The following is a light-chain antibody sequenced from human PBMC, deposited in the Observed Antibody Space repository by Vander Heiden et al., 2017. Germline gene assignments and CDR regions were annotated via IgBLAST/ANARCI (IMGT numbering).Light chain of an antibody. CDR3: SSYEGSNNGMI. CDR1: SSDVGGYNY. Sequence: QSALTQPPSASGSPGQSVTISCTGTSSDVGGYNYVSWYQQHPGKAPKLMIYEVSKRPAGVPDRFSGSKSGNTAALTVAGLQAEEEADYHCSSYEGSNNGMIFGGGTMLTVL. CDR2: EVS. V-gene: IGLV2-8*01. J-gene: IGLJ2*01.